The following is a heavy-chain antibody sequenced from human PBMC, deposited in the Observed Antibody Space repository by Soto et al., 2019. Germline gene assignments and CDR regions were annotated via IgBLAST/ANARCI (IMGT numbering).Heavy chain of an antibody. CDR3: AKSHFPIAASRQPHFDH. V-gene: IGHV3-23*01. CDR2: ISGSGRST. J-gene: IGHJ4*02. CDR1: GFTFSSYA. Sequence: GGSLRLSCAASGFTFSSYAMSWVRQAPGKGLEWVAVISGSGRSTYYADSVKGRFTISRDDSNNTLFLQMNTPRADDIAIYYCAKSHFPIAASRQPHFDHWGQGALVTVSS. D-gene: IGHD6-13*01.